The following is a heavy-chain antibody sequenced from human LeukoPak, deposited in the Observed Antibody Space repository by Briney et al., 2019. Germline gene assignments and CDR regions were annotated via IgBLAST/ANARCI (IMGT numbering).Heavy chain of an antibody. CDR2: IHYSGST. Sequence: SQTLSLTSTLSGGSISSGGYFSSWLRQHPENGLEWIGYIHYSGSTYYTPSLKSRLSISPDTSRNPFCLKITSVTAADTAVYYCARDPPTVTAFYAFYMWGEGRIVSVSS. V-gene: IGHV4-31*03. J-gene: IGHJ3*02. CDR1: GGSISSGGYF. D-gene: IGHD4-17*01. CDR3: ARDPPTVTAFYAFYM.